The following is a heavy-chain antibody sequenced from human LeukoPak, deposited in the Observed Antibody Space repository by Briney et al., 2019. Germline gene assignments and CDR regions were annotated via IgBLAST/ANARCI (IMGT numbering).Heavy chain of an antibody. CDR2: ISAYNGNT. D-gene: IGHD4-17*01. CDR3: ARDRTVTTLFDY. V-gene: IGHV1-18*01. J-gene: IGHJ4*02. Sequence: ASVKVSCKASGYTFTSYAFRWVRQAPGQGLEWMGWISAYNGNTNYAQSLQGRVTMTTDTSTSTAYMELRSLRSDDTAVYYCARDRTVTTLFDYWGQGTLVTVSS. CDR1: GYTFTSYA.